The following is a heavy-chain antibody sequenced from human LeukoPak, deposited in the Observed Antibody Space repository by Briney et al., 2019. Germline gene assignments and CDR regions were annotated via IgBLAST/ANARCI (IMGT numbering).Heavy chain of an antibody. CDR1: GYTFTDYY. Sequence: ASVKVSCKASGYTFTDYYIHWVRQAPRQGLQWMGWINPNSGVTNYAQNFQGRVTMTRDTSISTAYMELNRLRFDDTAVYYCARGLPTNDWYYRDAFDIWGQGTMVTVSS. J-gene: IGHJ3*02. CDR2: INPNSGVT. CDR3: ARGLPTNDWYYRDAFDI. V-gene: IGHV1-2*02. D-gene: IGHD2-21*02.